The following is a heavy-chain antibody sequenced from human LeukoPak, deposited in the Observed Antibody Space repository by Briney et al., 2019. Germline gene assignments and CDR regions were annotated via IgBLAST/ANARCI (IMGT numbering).Heavy chain of an antibody. D-gene: IGHD1-26*01. Sequence: PGRSLRLSCAASGFTFSSYGMHWVRQAPGKGLEWVAVISYDGSNKYYADSVKGRFTISRDNSKNTLYLQMNSLRAEDTAVYYCAKDHPIVGAVGGFCDYWGQGTLVTVSS. V-gene: IGHV3-30*18. CDR1: GFTFSSYG. CDR2: ISYDGSNK. CDR3: AKDHPIVGAVGGFCDY. J-gene: IGHJ4*02.